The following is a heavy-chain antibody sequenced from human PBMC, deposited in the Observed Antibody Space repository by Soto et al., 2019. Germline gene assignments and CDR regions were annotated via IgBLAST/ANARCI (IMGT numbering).Heavy chain of an antibody. CDR2: ISAYNGNT. Sequence: QVQLVQSGAEVKKPGASVKVSCKASGYTFTSYGISSVRQAPGQGLEWMGWISAYNGNTNYAQKLQGRVTITTDTSTSTAYMELRRLRSDDTAVYYCARDPGQYNWNRFDPWGQGTLVTVSS. V-gene: IGHV1-18*04. D-gene: IGHD1-20*01. J-gene: IGHJ5*02. CDR3: ARDPGQYNWNRFDP. CDR1: GYTFTSYG.